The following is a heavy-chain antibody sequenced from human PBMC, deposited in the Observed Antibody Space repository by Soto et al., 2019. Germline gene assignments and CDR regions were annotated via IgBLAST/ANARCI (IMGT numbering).Heavy chain of an antibody. D-gene: IGHD2-2*01. V-gene: IGHV3-7*04. CDR1: AFTFRNYW. J-gene: IGHJ4*02. CDR3: ARASSSTSGAIDY. Sequence: EVQLVESGGGLVQPGGSLRLSCAASAFTFRNYWMSWVRKAPGKGLECVAKIKEDGSEKYYVDSVKGRFTISRDNAKNSVYLQMNSLTVDDTAMYYCARASSSTSGAIDYWGQGTLVTVSS. CDR2: IKEDGSEK.